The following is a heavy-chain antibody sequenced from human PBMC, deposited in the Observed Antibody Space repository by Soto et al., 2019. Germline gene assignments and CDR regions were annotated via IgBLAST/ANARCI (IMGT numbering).Heavy chain of an antibody. J-gene: IGHJ6*02. CDR1: GFTFRNAY. CDR2: IKTKAVGGAR. CDR3: TIAAGTQYYYYYHLDV. V-gene: IGHV3-15*07. Sequence: EVQLVESGGGLVKPVGSLRLSFAASGFTFRNAYMTSVCQAPGKCLEWVGRIKTKAVGGARDYAATVSDRFTISRADSKNPLYLQMKSLKTEDNAVYYCTIAAGTQYYYYYHLDVWGQGTTVAVSS. D-gene: IGHD3-10*01.